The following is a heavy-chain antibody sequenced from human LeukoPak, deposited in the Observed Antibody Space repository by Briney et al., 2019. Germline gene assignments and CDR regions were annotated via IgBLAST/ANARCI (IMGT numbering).Heavy chain of an antibody. CDR1: GFSSNTYT. CDR2: IRNSDGMT. Sequence: GGSLRLSCDASGFSSNTYTMYWVRQDPGQGLEWVSGIRNSDGMTYYADSVRGRFTISTDNSKNTLYLQMNSLRAEDTALYYCAKGLERESRLDSWGQGTLVTVSS. D-gene: IGHD1-1*01. CDR3: AKGLERESRLDS. V-gene: IGHV3-23*01. J-gene: IGHJ4*02.